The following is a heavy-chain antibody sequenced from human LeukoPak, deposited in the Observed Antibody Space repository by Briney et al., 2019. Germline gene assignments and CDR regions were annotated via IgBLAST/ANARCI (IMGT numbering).Heavy chain of an antibody. CDR3: ARAGGDYYDNSGYLYFDY. CDR2: INPNTGGT. CDR1: GYTFTSYG. V-gene: IGHV1-2*06. J-gene: IGHJ4*02. Sequence: ASVKVSCKASGYTFTSYGISWVRQAPGQGLEWMGRINPNTGGTNYAQKFQGRVTMTRDTSISTAYMELSRLRSDDTAVYYCARAGGDYYDNSGYLYFDYWGQGTQVTVSS. D-gene: IGHD3-22*01.